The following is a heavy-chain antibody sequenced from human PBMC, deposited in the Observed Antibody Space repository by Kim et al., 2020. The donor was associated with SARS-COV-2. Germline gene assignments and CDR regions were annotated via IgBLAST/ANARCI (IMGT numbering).Heavy chain of an antibody. CDR1: GFTFKNYA. D-gene: IGHD2-15*01. CDR2: VSYEGSHK. V-gene: IGHV3-30*09. Sequence: GGSLRLSCVASGFTFKNYAMHWVRQAPGKGLEWVAVVSYEGSHKHYADSVKGRFAISRDNSKNTLYVQMNSLRREDTAVYYCASDGESSGGVLPETANYHYYGMDVWGQGTTVTVSS. CDR3: ASDGESSGGVLPETANYHYYGMDV. J-gene: IGHJ6*02.